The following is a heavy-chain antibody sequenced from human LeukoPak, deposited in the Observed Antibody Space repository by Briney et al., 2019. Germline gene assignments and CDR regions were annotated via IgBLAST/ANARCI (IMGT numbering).Heavy chain of an antibody. J-gene: IGHJ6*03. CDR3: ARDGVLMVRGVRVLDYYHYYMDV. D-gene: IGHD3-10*01. CDR1: GFTFSNYW. V-gene: IGHV3-7*01. Sequence: GGSLRLSCAASGFTFSNYWMSWVRQAPGKGLEWVANIKQDGSEKCYVDSVKGRFTISRDNAKNSLYLQMNSLRGEDTAVYYCARDGVLMVRGVRVLDYYHYYMDVWGKGTTVTISS. CDR2: IKQDGSEK.